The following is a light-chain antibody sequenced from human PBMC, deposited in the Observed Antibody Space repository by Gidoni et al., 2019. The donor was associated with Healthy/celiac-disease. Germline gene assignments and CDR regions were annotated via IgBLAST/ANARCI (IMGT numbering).Light chain of an antibody. J-gene: IGKJ3*01. CDR1: QSVSSY. V-gene: IGKV3-11*01. CDR2: DAY. CDR3: QQRSNWPGT. Sequence: EILLTQSPATLSLSPGERATLSCRASQSVSSYLAWYQQKPGQAPRLIIYDAYNRATGIPARFSGSGSGTDFTLTISSLEPEDFAVYYCQQRSNWPGTFGPGTKVDIK.